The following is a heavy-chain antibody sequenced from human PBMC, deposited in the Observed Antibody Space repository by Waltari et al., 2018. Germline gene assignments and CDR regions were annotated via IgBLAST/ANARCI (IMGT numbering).Heavy chain of an antibody. Sequence: QVQLQESGPGLVKPSQTLSLTCTVSGGSISSGGYYWSWIRQHPGKGLEWIGYIYYSGSTYYNPALKSRVTISVDTSKNQFSLKLSCVTAADTAVYYCARRAADYYYYYMDVWGKGTTVTVSS. CDR1: GGSISSGGYY. D-gene: IGHD6-25*01. CDR3: ARRAADYYYYYMDV. CDR2: IYYSGST. J-gene: IGHJ6*03. V-gene: IGHV4-31*03.